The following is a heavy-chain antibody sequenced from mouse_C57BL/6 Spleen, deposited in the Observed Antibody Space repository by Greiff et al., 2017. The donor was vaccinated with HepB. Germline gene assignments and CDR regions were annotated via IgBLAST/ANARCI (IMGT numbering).Heavy chain of an antibody. Sequence: VKLVESGPELVKPGASVKISCKASGYTFTDYYINWVKQRPGQGLEWIGWICPGSGSTYYNEKFKGKATLTVDKSSSTAYMLLSSLTSEDSAVYFCASGGLLRWFAYWGQGTLVTVSA. D-gene: IGHD1-1*01. V-gene: IGHV1-75*01. CDR3: ASGGLLRWFAY. CDR1: GYTFTDYY. J-gene: IGHJ3*01. CDR2: ICPGSGST.